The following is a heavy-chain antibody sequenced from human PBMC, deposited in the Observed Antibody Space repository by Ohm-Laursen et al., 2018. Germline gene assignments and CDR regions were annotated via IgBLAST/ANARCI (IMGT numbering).Heavy chain of an antibody. J-gene: IGHJ4*02. D-gene: IGHD6-6*01. CDR1: GFTFSTYW. Sequence: SLRLSCAVSGFTFSTYWMNWFRQAPGKGLESVASINQDGSEKYFVDSVRGRFTIYRDNAKNSLYLQMNSLRAEDTAVYYCVRDRRGGSIELRAGGQGALVTVSS. CDR2: INQDGSEK. V-gene: IGHV3-7*01. CDR3: VRDRRGGSIELRA.